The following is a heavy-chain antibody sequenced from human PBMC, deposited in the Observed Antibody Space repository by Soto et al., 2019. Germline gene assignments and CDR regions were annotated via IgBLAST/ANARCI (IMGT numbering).Heavy chain of an antibody. V-gene: IGHV3-21*01. CDR3: ARDRQSTPWYAADY. Sequence: GGSLRLSCEGSGFTFSSYSMNWVRQALGKGLEWVSSISGSGGYIYYADSVKGRFTISRDNAKNSLYLQMTSLRDEDTALYYCARDRQSTPWYAADYWGQGSLVTVSS. J-gene: IGHJ4*02. CDR2: ISGSGGYI. CDR1: GFTFSSYS. D-gene: IGHD6-13*01.